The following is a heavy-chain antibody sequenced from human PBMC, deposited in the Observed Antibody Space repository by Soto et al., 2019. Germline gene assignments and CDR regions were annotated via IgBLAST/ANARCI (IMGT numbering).Heavy chain of an antibody. J-gene: IGHJ2*01. Sequence: GGSLRLSCAASGFTFSSYAMRWVRQAPGKGLEWVSAISGSGGSTYYADSVKGRFTISRDNSKNTLYLQMNSLRAEDTAVYYCAKDPGGSSSTIYWYFDLWGRGTLVTVSS. CDR1: GFTFSSYA. V-gene: IGHV3-23*01. CDR3: AKDPGGSSSTIYWYFDL. D-gene: IGHD6-6*01. CDR2: ISGSGGST.